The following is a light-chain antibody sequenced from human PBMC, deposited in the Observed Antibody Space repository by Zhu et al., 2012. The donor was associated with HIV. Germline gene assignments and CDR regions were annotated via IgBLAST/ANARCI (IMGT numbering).Light chain of an antibody. V-gene: IGKV3-15*01. CDR3: QQYNNWPLT. J-gene: IGKJ4*01. CDR1: QSVDSN. Sequence: EMVMTQSPATLSVSPGDRATLSCRASQSVDSNVAWHQQKPGQAPRLLIYGASTRATGIPARFSGSGSGTEFTLTISSMQSEDFAVYYCQQYNNWPLTFGGGTKVEIK. CDR2: GAS.